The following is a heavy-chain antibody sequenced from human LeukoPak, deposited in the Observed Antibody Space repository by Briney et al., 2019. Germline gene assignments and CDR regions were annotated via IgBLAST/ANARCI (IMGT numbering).Heavy chain of an antibody. J-gene: IGHJ3*02. CDR3: AGRGYSYGSHDAFDI. V-gene: IGHV4-34*01. D-gene: IGHD5-18*01. CDR1: GGSFSGYY. Sequence: SETLSLTCAVYGGSFSGYYWSWIRQPPGKGLEWIGEINHSGSTNYNPSLKSRVTISVDTSKNQFSLKLSSVTAADTAVYYCAGRGYSYGSHDAFDIWGQGTMVTVSS. CDR2: INHSGST.